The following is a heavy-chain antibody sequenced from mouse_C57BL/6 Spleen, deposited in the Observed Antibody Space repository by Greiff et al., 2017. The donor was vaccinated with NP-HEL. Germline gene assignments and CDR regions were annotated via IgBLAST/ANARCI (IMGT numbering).Heavy chain of an antibody. D-gene: IGHD1-1*01. J-gene: IGHJ4*01. CDR2: INPNNGGT. Sequence: EVQLQQSGPELVKPGASVKISCKASGYTFTDYYMNWVKQSHGKSLEWIGDINPNNGGTSYNQKFKGKATLTVDKSSSTAYIELRSLTSEDSAVYYCAPYPTGYAMDYWGQGTSVTVSS. V-gene: IGHV1-26*01. CDR1: GYTFTDYY. CDR3: APYPTGYAMDY.